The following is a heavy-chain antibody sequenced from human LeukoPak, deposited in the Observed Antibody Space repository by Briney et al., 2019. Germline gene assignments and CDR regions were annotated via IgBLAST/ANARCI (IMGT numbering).Heavy chain of an antibody. J-gene: IGHJ4*02. Sequence: VEVSCKASCYTFTSYGISWGRQAPGQGVEWMGWISAYNGNTNYAQKLQGRVTMTTDTSTSTAYMELRSLRSDDTAVYYCARDSAPYYYDSSGGTDYWGQGTLVTVSS. D-gene: IGHD3-22*01. CDR3: ARDSAPYYYDSSGGTDY. V-gene: IGHV1-18*01. CDR1: CYTFTSYG. CDR2: ISAYNGNT.